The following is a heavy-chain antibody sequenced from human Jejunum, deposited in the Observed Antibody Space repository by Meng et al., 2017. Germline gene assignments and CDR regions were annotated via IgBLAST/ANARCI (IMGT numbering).Heavy chain of an antibody. CDR3: ASWREGSGSYFEN. CDR2: LSASGETI. CDR1: GFTFSDYA. V-gene: IGHV3-23*01. D-gene: IGHD3-10*01. Sequence: WGSLRLSCTGSGFTFSDYAMSWVRQAPGKGPEWVSALSASGETIYYTDSVKGRFAISRDNSRNTQYLEMNSLRAEDTALYYCASWREGSGSYFENWGQGTLVTVSS. J-gene: IGHJ4*02.